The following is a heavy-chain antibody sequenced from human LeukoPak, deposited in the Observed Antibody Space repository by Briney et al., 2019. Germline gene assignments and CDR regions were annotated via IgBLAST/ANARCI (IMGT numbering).Heavy chain of an antibody. J-gene: IGHJ4*02. Sequence: SVKVSCKASGGTFSSYAISWVRQAPGQGLEWMGRIFPILGIANYAQKFQGRVTITADKSTSTAYMELSSLRSEDTAVYYCARSLWFGELLEYFDYWGQGTLVTVAS. CDR2: IFPILGIA. V-gene: IGHV1-69*04. D-gene: IGHD3-10*01. CDR3: ARSLWFGELLEYFDY. CDR1: GGTFSSYA.